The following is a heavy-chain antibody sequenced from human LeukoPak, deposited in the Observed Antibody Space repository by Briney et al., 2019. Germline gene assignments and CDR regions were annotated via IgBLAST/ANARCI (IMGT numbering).Heavy chain of an antibody. V-gene: IGHV1-2*04. CDR3: AREYCSSTSCPPTA. Sequence: ASVKVSCKASGYTFTGYYMHWVRQAPGQGLEWMGWINPNSGGTNYAQKFQGWVTMTRDTSISTAYMELSRLRSDDTAVYYCAREYCSSTSCPPTAWGQGTLVTVSS. CDR2: INPNSGGT. CDR1: GYTFTGYY. D-gene: IGHD2-2*01. J-gene: IGHJ5*02.